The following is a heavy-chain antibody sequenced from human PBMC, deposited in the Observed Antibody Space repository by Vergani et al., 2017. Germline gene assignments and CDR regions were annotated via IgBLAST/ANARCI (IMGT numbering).Heavy chain of an antibody. Sequence: QVQLQQWGAGLLKPSETLSLTCAVYGGSFSGYYWSWIRQPPGEGLEWIGEINHSGSTNYNPSLKSRVTISVDTSKNQFSLKLSAVTAADTAVYYCANTKYSSGWYGLSAFHIWGQGTMVTVSS. CDR2: INHSGST. D-gene: IGHD6-19*01. J-gene: IGHJ3*02. CDR3: ANTKYSSGWYGLSAFHI. CDR1: GGSFSGYY. V-gene: IGHV4-34*01.